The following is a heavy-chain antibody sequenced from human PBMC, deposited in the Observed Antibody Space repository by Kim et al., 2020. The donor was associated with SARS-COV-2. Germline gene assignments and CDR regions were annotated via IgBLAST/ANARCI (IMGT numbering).Heavy chain of an antibody. CDR3: AREYYDFWSGPYYFDY. Sequence: ASVKVSCKASGYTFTNYAMNWVRQAPGQGLEWMGWINTNTGNPTYAQGFTGRFVFSLDTSVSTAYLQISSLKAEDTAVYCCAREYYDFWSGPYYFDYWGQGTLVTVSP. J-gene: IGHJ4*02. V-gene: IGHV7-4-1*02. CDR2: INTNTGNP. CDR1: GYTFTNYA. D-gene: IGHD3-3*01.